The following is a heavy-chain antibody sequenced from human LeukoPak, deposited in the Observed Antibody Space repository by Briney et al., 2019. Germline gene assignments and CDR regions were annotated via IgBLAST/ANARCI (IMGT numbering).Heavy chain of an antibody. CDR2: ISGSSSII. D-gene: IGHD3-10*01. CDR3: ARARPYGSGRNWFDR. V-gene: IGHV3-48*04. Sequence: GGSLRLSCAASGFPFSGYSMNWVRQAPGKGLEWVSYISGSSSIIYYADSVKGRFTISRDNAKNSLYLQMNSLRAEDTAVYYCARARPYGSGRNWFDRWGQGALVTVSS. CDR1: GFPFSGYS. J-gene: IGHJ5*02.